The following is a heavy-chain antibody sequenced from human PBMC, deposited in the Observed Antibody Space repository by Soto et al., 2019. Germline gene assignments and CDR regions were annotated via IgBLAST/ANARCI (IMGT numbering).Heavy chain of an antibody. CDR2: INPSGGST. D-gene: IGHD2-15*01. CDR1: GYTFTSYY. CDR3: ASWLGYCSGGSCSTHAFDI. Sequence: QVQLVQSGAEVKKPGASVKVSCKASGYTFTSYYMHWVRQAPGQGLEWMGIINPSGGSTSYAQKFQGRVTMTRDKSTSTVYMELSSLRSEDTAVYYCASWLGYCSGGSCSTHAFDIWGQGTMVTVSS. J-gene: IGHJ3*02. V-gene: IGHV1-46*03.